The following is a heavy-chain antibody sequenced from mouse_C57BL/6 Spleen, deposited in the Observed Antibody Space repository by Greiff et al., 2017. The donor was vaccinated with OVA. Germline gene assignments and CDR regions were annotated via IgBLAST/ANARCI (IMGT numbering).Heavy chain of an antibody. Sequence: QVQLQQPGAELVKPGASVKMSCKASGYTFTSYWITWVKQRPGQGLEWIGDIYPGSGSTNYNEKFKSKATLTVDTSSSTAYMQLSSLTSEDSAVDYCAREDFYYGNSGDWGQGTTLTVSS. J-gene: IGHJ2*01. D-gene: IGHD2-1*01. V-gene: IGHV1-55*01. CDR2: IYPGSGST. CDR1: GYTFTSYW. CDR3: AREDFYYGNSGD.